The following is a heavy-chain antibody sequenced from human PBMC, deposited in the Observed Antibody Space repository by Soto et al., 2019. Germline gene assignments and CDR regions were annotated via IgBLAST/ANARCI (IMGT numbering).Heavy chain of an antibody. D-gene: IGHD1-1*01. CDR1: GGSFSGYF. Sequence: SETLSLTCAVYGGSFSGYFWSWIRQPPGRGLEWIGEINHSGSTNYNPSLKSRVTISVDTSKNQFSLKLSSVTAADTVLYFCARGSSTGTTSDYYYGMDVWGQGTTVTVSS. V-gene: IGHV4-34*01. CDR2: INHSGST. J-gene: IGHJ6*02. CDR3: ARGSSTGTTSDYYYGMDV.